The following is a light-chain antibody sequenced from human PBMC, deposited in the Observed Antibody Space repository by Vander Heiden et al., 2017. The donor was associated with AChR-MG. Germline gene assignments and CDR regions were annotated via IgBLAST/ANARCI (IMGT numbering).Light chain of an antibody. CDR1: GSDIGTNN. Sequence: QSVLTQPPSVSGTPGQTVTISCSGSGSDIGTNNVYWYQHVPGTAPKLLMYFNHQRASGVPGRFFGSKSGTSASLAINGLQSEDEADYYCAVRIASRNDWVFGGGTKLTVL. CDR2: FNH. CDR3: AVRIASRNDWV. J-gene: IGLJ3*02. V-gene: IGLV1-44*01.